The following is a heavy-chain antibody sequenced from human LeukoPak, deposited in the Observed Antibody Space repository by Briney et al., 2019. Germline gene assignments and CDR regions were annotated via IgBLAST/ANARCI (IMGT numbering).Heavy chain of an antibody. V-gene: IGHV7-4-1*02. CDR1: GYTFSTYA. Sequence: WASVKVSCKASGYTFSTYALNWVRQAPGQGLEWMGWININTGTPTYAQGFTGRFVFSLDTSVSTAYLQISSLKAEDTAVYYCARMGGGFDYWGQGTLVTVSS. D-gene: IGHD2-15*01. J-gene: IGHJ4*02. CDR2: ININTGTP. CDR3: ARMGGGFDY.